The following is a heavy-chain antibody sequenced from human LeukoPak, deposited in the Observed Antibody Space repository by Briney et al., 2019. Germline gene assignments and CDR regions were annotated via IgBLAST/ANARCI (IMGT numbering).Heavy chain of an antibody. CDR2: ISAYNGNT. Sequence: GASVKVSCKASGYTFTSYGISWVRRAPGQGLEWMGWISAYNGNTNYAQKLQGRVTMTTDTSTSTAYMELRSLRSDDTAAYYCARGPNYYDSSGFDYWGQGTLVTVSS. CDR3: ARGPNYYDSSGFDY. J-gene: IGHJ4*02. CDR1: GYTFTSYG. D-gene: IGHD3-22*01. V-gene: IGHV1-18*01.